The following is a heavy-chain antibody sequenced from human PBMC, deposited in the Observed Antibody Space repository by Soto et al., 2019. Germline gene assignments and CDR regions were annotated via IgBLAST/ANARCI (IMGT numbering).Heavy chain of an antibody. Sequence: GGSLRLSCAASGFTFSSYWMHWVRQAPGKGLVWVSRIKTDGSSTNYADSMKGRFTTSRDNAKNMLYLKMNSLRPEDTAVYYCTREKFDPWGQGTLVTVSS. CDR3: TREKFDP. J-gene: IGHJ5*02. CDR2: IKTDGSST. CDR1: GFTFSSYW. V-gene: IGHV3-74*01.